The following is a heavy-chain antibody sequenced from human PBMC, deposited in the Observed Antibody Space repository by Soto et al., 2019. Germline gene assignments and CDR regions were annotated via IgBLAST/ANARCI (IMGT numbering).Heavy chain of an antibody. CDR1: GDIISTNTAA. D-gene: IGHD2-21*01. CDR3: AKARSEPGDYLQALDV. CDR2: TYYRTKWFN. V-gene: IGHV6-1*01. J-gene: IGHJ6*02. Sequence: PSRTLSLACAISGDIISTNTAAWNWIRQSPSRGLEWLGRTYYRTKWFNDYAESVKSRLTINPDTSKNQFSLQLNSMTPEDTAVYYCAKARSEPGDYLQALDVWGQGTTVTVSS.